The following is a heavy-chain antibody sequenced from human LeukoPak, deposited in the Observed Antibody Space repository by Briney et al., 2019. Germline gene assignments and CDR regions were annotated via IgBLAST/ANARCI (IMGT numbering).Heavy chain of an antibody. CDR1: GFTFSSYA. Sequence: PGGSLRRSCTTSGFTFSSYAMSWVREAPRKGLEWVSAITNSGGHTHPEDSVKGRSTISRANSKNTPYLQMNRLRAEATAVYYCAKDRHYYDSTAIKGDYWGQRTLVTVPS. CDR3: AKDRHYYDSTAIKGDY. J-gene: IGHJ4*02. D-gene: IGHD3-22*01. V-gene: IGHV3-23*01. CDR2: ITNSGGHT.